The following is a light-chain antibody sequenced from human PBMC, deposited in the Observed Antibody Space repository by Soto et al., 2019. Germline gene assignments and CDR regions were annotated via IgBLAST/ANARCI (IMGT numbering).Light chain of an antibody. V-gene: IGKV3-20*01. CDR2: YAS. CDR3: QHQGT. Sequence: EVVLTQSPGTLSLSPGEGATLSCRASQSVSSSYVAWYQQKPGQAPRLLMYYASTRATGIPQRFSGGGSGTDFTLTISRVEPEDFAVYYYQHQGTFGQGTKVEIK. CDR1: QSVSSSY. J-gene: IGKJ2*01.